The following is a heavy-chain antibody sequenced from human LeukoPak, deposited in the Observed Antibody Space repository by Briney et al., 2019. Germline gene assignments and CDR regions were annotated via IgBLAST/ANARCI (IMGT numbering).Heavy chain of an antibody. D-gene: IGHD6-13*01. CDR1: GGSVSSGTYY. Sequence: SETLSLTCTVSGGSVSSGTYYWAWIRQPPGKELEYIGYIYTSGSTKYNPSLKSRVTISVDTSKNQFSLKLSSVTAADTAVYYCAREGPGGIAAEYYYYYYGMDVWGQGTTVTVSS. CDR2: IYTSGST. CDR3: AREGPGGIAAEYYYYYYGMDV. V-gene: IGHV4-61*01. J-gene: IGHJ6*02.